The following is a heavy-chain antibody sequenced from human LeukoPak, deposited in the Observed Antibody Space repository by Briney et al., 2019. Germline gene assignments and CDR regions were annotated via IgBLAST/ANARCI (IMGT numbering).Heavy chain of an antibody. Sequence: GGSLRLSCAASGFTFSSYGMHWVRQAPGKGLEWVAVAWSDGNNEYYADSVKGRFTISRDNSKNTLHLQITSLRAEDTAMYYCAGDAPESIGLDYWGQGTLVTVSS. D-gene: IGHD2/OR15-2a*01. CDR2: AWSDGNNE. CDR1: GFTFSSYG. CDR3: AGDAPESIGLDY. J-gene: IGHJ4*02. V-gene: IGHV3-33*08.